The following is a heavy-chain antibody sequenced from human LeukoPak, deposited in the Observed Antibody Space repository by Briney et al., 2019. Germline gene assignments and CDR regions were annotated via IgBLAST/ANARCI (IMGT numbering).Heavy chain of an antibody. Sequence: SETLSLTCTVSGGSISSSSYFWGWIRQPPGKGLEWIGSIYYSGSTYYNPSLKSRVTISVDTSKSQFSLKLSSVTAADTAVYYCARDFWSDYSYFDCWGQGTLVTVSS. D-gene: IGHD3-3*01. V-gene: IGHV4-39*07. CDR2: IYYSGST. J-gene: IGHJ4*02. CDR3: ARDFWSDYSYFDC. CDR1: GGSISSSSYF.